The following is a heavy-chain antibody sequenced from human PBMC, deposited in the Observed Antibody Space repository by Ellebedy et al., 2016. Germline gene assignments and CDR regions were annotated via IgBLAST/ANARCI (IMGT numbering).Heavy chain of an antibody. V-gene: IGHV2-70*09. CDR1: GFSLSTNGMS. CDR3: VRAPSDYFYNNGVDV. J-gene: IGHJ6*02. Sequence: SGPTLVKPTKTLTLTCTFSGFSLSTNGMSVSWIRQPPGEALEWLARIDWDDDEYYSRSLRTRLTISKDTSINQVLLTMTNMDPVDTGTYYCVRAPSDYFYNNGVDVWGQGITVTVSS. CDR2: IDWDDDE.